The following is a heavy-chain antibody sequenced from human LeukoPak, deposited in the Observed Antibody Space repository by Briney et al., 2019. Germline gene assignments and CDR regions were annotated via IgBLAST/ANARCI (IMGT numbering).Heavy chain of an antibody. CDR2: IKSKTDGGTT. CDR3: TPGVQLWLGGDY. CDR1: GFTFSNAW. J-gene: IGHJ4*02. V-gene: IGHV3-15*01. D-gene: IGHD5-18*01. Sequence: GGSLRLSCAASGFTFSNAWMSWVRQAPGKGLEWVGRIKSKTDGGTTDYAAPVKGRFTISRDDSKNTLYLQMNSLKTEDTAVYYCTPGVQLWLGGDYWGQGTLVTVSS.